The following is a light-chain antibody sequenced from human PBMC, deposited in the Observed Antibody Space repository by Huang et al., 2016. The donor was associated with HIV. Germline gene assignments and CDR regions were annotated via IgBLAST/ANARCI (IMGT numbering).Light chain of an antibody. CDR2: GAS. CDR1: QIVSSSY. Sequence: IVLTQSPDTLSLSPGERATLSCRASQIVSSSYLAWYQQKPGQAPRLLIYGASSRSTGSPDRFSGSGSGTDFTLTISRLEPEDFAVYYCQQCYSSPWTFGQGTKVEFK. J-gene: IGKJ1*01. V-gene: IGKV3-20*01. CDR3: QQCYSSPWT.